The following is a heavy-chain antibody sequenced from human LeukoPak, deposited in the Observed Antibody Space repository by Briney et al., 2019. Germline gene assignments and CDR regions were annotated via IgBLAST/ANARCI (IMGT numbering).Heavy chain of an antibody. CDR3: ARARYGSGRSPYYYMDV. V-gene: IGHV4-59*01. CDR2: IYYSGST. Sequence: KASETLSLTCTVSGDSINSYYWSWIRLPPGKGLEWIAYIYYSGSTHYNPSLKSRVTISIDTSKNQFSLKLSSVTAADTAVYYCARARYGSGRSPYYYMDVWGKGTTVTVSS. J-gene: IGHJ6*03. CDR1: GDSINSYY. D-gene: IGHD3-10*01.